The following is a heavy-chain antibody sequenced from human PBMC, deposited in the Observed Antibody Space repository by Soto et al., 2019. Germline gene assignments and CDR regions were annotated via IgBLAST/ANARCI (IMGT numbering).Heavy chain of an antibody. D-gene: IGHD1-7*01. J-gene: IGHJ4*02. CDR2: INHSGST. V-gene: IGHV4-34*01. Sequence: QVQLQQWGAGLLKPSETLSLTCAVYGGSFSGYYWSWIRQPPGKGLEWIGEINHSGSTNYNPSLKSRVTISVDTSKNQFSLKLSSVTAADTAVYYCASADQGDWNYVPDYWGQGTLVTVSS. CDR1: GGSFSGYY. CDR3: ASADQGDWNYVPDY.